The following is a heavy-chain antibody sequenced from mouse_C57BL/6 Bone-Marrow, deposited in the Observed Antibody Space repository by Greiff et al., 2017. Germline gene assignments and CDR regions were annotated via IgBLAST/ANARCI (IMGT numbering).Heavy chain of an antibody. CDR2: IDPETGGT. CDR1: GYTFTDYE. D-gene: IGHD2-3*01. Sequence: VQRVESGAELVRPGASVTLSCKASGYTFTDYEMHWVKQTPVHGLEWIGAIDPETGGTAYNQKFKGKAILTADKSSSTAYMELRSLTSEDSAVYYCTRGGIYDGYYSYAMDYWGQGTSVTVSS. J-gene: IGHJ4*01. CDR3: TRGGIYDGYYSYAMDY. V-gene: IGHV1-15*01.